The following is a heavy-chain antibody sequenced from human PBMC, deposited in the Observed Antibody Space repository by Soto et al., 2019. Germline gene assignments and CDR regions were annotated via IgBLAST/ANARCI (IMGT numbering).Heavy chain of an antibody. CDR1: GVSVSSRSYY. Sequence: QVQLQASGPGLVKPSETLSLTCTVSGVSVSSRSYYWSWIRQPPGKGLEWIGYSYYSGSANYNPSLESRVTISVDTSKNQFSLQLTSVTAADTADYFCARIGLSLPYFDSWGQGSLVTVSS. V-gene: IGHV4-61*01. J-gene: IGHJ4*02. D-gene: IGHD2-15*01. CDR2: SYYSGSA. CDR3: ARIGLSLPYFDS.